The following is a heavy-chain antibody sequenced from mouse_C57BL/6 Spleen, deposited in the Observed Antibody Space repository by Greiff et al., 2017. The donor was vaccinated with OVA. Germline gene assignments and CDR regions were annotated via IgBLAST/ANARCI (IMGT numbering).Heavy chain of an antibody. J-gene: IGHJ3*01. CDR1: GFTFSSYA. CDR2: ISDGGSYT. Sequence: EVQRVESGGGLVKPGGSLKLSCAASGFTFSSYAMSWVRQTPEKRLEWVATISDGGSYTYYPDNVKGRFTISRDNAKNNLYLQMSHLKSEDTAMYYCARDGGTWLAYWGQGTLVTVSA. CDR3: ARDGGTWLAY. V-gene: IGHV5-4*01.